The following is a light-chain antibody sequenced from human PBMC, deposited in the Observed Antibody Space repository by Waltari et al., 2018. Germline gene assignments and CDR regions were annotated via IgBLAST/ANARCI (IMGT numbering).Light chain of an antibody. Sequence: EIVLTQSPGTQSLSPGESATLSCRASQSVRSSYLAWYQQKPGQAPRLLIFDASTRASGIPDRFSGSGSGTDFTLTITRLEPEDFAVYFCQQHDNSLWTFGQGTKVEVK. CDR3: QQHDNSLWT. V-gene: IGKV3-20*01. CDR2: DAS. CDR1: QSVRSSY. J-gene: IGKJ1*01.